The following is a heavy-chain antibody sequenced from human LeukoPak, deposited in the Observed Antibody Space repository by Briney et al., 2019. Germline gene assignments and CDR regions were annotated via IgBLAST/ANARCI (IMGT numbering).Heavy chain of an antibody. CDR2: IYTSGST. CDR3: ARVYSSGWLDY. D-gene: IGHD6-19*01. V-gene: IGHV4-4*07. CDR1: GDSISSYY. Sequence: SETLSLTCTVSGDSISSYYWSWIRQPAGKGLEWIGRIYTSGSTNYNPSLKSRVSMSVDTSKNQFSLKLSSVTAADTAVYYCARVYSSGWLDYWGQGTLVTVSS. J-gene: IGHJ4*02.